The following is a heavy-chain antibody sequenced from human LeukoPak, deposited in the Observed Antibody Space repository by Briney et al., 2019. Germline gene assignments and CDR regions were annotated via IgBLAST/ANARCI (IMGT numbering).Heavy chain of an antibody. Sequence: GASVKVSCKASGYTFTSYGISWVRQAPGQGLEWMGWISAYNGNTNYAQKLQGRVTMTTDTSTSTAYMELRSLRFDDTAVYYCALISYCTTITCYYLDYWGQGTLVTVSS. CDR3: ALISYCTTITCYYLDY. CDR2: ISAYNGNT. J-gene: IGHJ4*02. D-gene: IGHD2-8*01. CDR1: GYTFTSYG. V-gene: IGHV1-18*01.